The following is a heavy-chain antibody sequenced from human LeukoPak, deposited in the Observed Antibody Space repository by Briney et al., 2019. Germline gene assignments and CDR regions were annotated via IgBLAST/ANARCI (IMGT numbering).Heavy chain of an antibody. CDR2: INHSGST. J-gene: IGHJ3*02. Sequence: SQTLSLTCAVSGGSISSAVYSWSWIRQYPGKGLEWIGEINHSGSTNYNPSLKSRVTISVDTSKNQFSLKLTSVTAADTAVYYCAREAPDYGDYELVGAFDIWGQGTMVTVSS. CDR3: AREAPDYGDYELVGAFDI. CDR1: GGSISSAVYS. V-gene: IGHV4-30-2*06. D-gene: IGHD4-17*01.